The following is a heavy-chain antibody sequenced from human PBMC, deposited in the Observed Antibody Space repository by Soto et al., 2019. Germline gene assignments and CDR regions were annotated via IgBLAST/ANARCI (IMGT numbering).Heavy chain of an antibody. V-gene: IGHV3-23*01. CDR3: ANVPRGGYSSGPFDY. Sequence: GGSLRLSCAASGFTFSSYAMSWVRQAPGKGLEWVSAISGSGGSTYYADSVKGRFTISRDNSKNTLYLQMNSLRAEDTVVYYCANVPRGGYSSGPFDYWGQGTLVTVSS. CDR2: ISGSGGST. J-gene: IGHJ4*02. CDR1: GFTFSSYA. D-gene: IGHD6-19*01.